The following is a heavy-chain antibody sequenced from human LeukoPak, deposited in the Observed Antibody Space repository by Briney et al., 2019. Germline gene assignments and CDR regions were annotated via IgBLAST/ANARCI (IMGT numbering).Heavy chain of an antibody. CDR1: GGSFSGYY. Sequence: SETLSLTCAVYGGSFSGYYWSWIRQPPGKGLEWIGEINHSGSTNYNPSLKSRVTISVDTSKNQFSLKLSSVTAADTAVYYCARGRLKYYDSSGYPYYFDYWGQGTLVTVSS. D-gene: IGHD3-22*01. CDR3: ARGRLKYYDSSGYPYYFDY. J-gene: IGHJ4*02. CDR2: INHSGST. V-gene: IGHV4-34*01.